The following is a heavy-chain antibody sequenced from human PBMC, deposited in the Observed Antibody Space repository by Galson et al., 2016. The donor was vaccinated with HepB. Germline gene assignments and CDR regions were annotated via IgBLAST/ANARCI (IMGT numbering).Heavy chain of an antibody. D-gene: IGHD4-17*01. Sequence: SLRLSCAASGFTFSRNGMHWVRQAPGKGLEWVAVISYVGSNQYYSDSVKGRFTISRDNSKNTLSLQMNSLRVEDTAVYYCATDDDGGDYRLDYWGQGTPVTVSS. CDR3: ATDDDGGDYRLDY. CDR2: ISYVGSNQ. J-gene: IGHJ4*02. V-gene: IGHV3-30*03. CDR1: GFTFSRNG.